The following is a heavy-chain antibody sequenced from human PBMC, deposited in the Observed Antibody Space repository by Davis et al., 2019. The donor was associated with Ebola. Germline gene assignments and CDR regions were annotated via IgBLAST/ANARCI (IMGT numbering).Heavy chain of an antibody. CDR1: GYTFTSYY. J-gene: IGHJ6*04. Sequence: AASVKVSCKASGYTFTSYYMHWVRQAPGQGLEWMGIINPSGGSTRYAQKFQGRVTMTRDTSTSTVYMELSSLRSEDTAVYYCAKGIYYCSSTSCHYYYYGMDVWGKGTTVTVSS. CDR2: INPSGGST. V-gene: IGHV1-46*01. D-gene: IGHD2-2*01. CDR3: AKGIYYCSSTSCHYYYYGMDV.